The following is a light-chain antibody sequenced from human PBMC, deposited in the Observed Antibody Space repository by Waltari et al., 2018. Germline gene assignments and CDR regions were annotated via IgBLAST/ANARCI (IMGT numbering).Light chain of an antibody. CDR2: EVS. CDR1: SSDVGGYNY. J-gene: IGLJ1*01. Sequence: QSALTQPPSASGSPGQSVTMSCTGTSSDVGGYNYVSWYQQPPGTVPNLIIYEVSERPSGVPHRFSGSKSGNTASLTVSGLQAEDEADYYCSSYAGSNSHVFGTGIRVTVL. CDR3: SSYAGSNSHV. V-gene: IGLV2-8*01.